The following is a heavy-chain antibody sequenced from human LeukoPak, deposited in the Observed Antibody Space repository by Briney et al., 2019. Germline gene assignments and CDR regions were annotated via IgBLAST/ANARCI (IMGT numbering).Heavy chain of an antibody. CDR3: ARGGGEVDY. V-gene: IGHV3-21*01. J-gene: IGHJ4*02. CDR2: ISSSSSYI. CDR1: GFTFSSYS. D-gene: IGHD3-16*01. Sequence: TGRSLRLSCAASGFTFSSYSMNWVRQAPGKGLEWVSSISSSSSYIYYADSVKGRFTISRDNAKNSLYLQMNSLRAEDTAVFYCARGGGEVDYWGQGTLVTVSS.